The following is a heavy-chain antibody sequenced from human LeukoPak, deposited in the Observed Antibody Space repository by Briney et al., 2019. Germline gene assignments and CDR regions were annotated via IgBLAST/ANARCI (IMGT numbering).Heavy chain of an antibody. CDR3: AKGGYGSGSYSNLDY. CDR1: GFTFSSYG. D-gene: IGHD3-10*01. Sequence: GGSLRLSCAASGFTFSSYGMSWVRQAPGKGLEWVSAISGSGGSTYYADSVKGRFTISRDNSKNTLYLQMNSLRAEDTAVYYCAKGGYGSGSYSNLDYWGQGTLVTVSS. J-gene: IGHJ4*02. CDR2: ISGSGGST. V-gene: IGHV3-23*01.